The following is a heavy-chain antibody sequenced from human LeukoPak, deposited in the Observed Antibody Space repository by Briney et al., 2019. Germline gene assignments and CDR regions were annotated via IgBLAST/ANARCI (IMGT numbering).Heavy chain of an antibody. CDR2: ISVYNGNT. Sequence: ASVKVSCKASGYTFTSYGISWVRQAPGQGLEWMGWISVYNGNTNYAQKLQGRVTMTTDTSTSTAYMELRSLRSDDTAVYYCARYCSSTSCYTNWFDPWGQGTLVTVSS. J-gene: IGHJ5*02. CDR1: GYTFTSYG. CDR3: ARYCSSTSCYTNWFDP. D-gene: IGHD2-2*02. V-gene: IGHV1-18*01.